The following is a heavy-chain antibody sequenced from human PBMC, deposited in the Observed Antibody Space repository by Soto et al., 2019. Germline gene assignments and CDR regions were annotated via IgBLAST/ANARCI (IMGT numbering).Heavy chain of an antibody. V-gene: IGHV3-64*01. D-gene: IGHD6-13*01. J-gene: IGHJ4*02. Sequence: EVQLVESGGGLVQPGGSLRLSCAASGFTFGSYPMHWVRQAPGKGLEYVSAISTNGDSTFYANSVKGRFTISRDNSKNTLYLQMGRLRAVDMGVYYCAREGMSRPRWVFDYWGQGTLVTASS. CDR3: AREGMSRPRWVFDY. CDR2: ISTNGDST. CDR1: GFTFGSYP.